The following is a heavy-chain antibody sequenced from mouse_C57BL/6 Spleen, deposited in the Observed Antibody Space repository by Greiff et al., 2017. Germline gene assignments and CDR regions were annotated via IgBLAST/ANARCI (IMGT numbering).Heavy chain of an antibody. D-gene: IGHD2-1*01. Sequence: VQLVESGAELVKPGASVKISCKASGYAFSSYWMNWVKQRPGKGLEWIGQIYPGDGDTNYNGKFKGKATLTADKSSSTAYMQLSSLTSEDSAVYFCARGGGYYGPYAMDYWGQGTSVTVSS. V-gene: IGHV1-80*01. CDR2: IYPGDGDT. J-gene: IGHJ4*01. CDR3: ARGGGYYGPYAMDY. CDR1: GYAFSSYW.